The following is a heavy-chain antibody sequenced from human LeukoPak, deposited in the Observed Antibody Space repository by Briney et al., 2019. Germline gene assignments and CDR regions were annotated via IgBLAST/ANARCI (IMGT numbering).Heavy chain of an antibody. CDR3: ARQVVATATTFDY. CDR1: GGSISSSSYY. D-gene: IGHD2-15*01. V-gene: IGHV4-39*01. CDR2: IYTSGST. Sequence: PSETLSLTCTVSGGSISSSSYYWGWIRQPPGRGLEWIGRIYTSGSTNYHPSLKSRVTISVDTSKNQFSLKLSSVTAADTAVYYCARQVVATATTFDYWGQGTLVTVSS. J-gene: IGHJ4*02.